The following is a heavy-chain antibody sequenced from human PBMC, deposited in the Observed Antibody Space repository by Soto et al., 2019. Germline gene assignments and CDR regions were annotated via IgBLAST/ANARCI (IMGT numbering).Heavy chain of an antibody. Sequence: ASVKVSCKASGYIFTSYYIHWVRQAPGQGLEWMGWINPFDGSRMFAQSFQGRVTMTRDTSTSTVYMEVSSLRSEDTAVYYCARSFMNGYNPFDYWGQGTLVTVSS. J-gene: IGHJ4*02. D-gene: IGHD5-12*01. CDR1: GYIFTSYY. CDR2: INPFDGSR. V-gene: IGHV1-46*01. CDR3: ARSFMNGYNPFDY.